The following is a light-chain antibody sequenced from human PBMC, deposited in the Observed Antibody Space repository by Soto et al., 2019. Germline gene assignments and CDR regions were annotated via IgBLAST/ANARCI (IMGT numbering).Light chain of an antibody. Sequence: QSALTQPASVSGSPGQSITISCPGTSSDIGAYNYVSWYQQHPGKAPKVIIYEVTNRPSGVSNRFSGSKSDSTASLIISGLQAEDEADYYCSSYASTSTYVFGAGTKVTVL. CDR2: EVT. V-gene: IGLV2-14*01. J-gene: IGLJ1*01. CDR1: SSDIGAYNY. CDR3: SSYASTSTYV.